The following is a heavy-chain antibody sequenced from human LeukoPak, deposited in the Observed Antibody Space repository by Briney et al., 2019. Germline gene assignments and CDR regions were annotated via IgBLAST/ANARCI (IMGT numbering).Heavy chain of an antibody. D-gene: IGHD3-22*01. V-gene: IGHV4-59*12. CDR1: GGSISSYY. Sequence: SETLSLTCTVSGGSISSYYWSWIRQPPGKGLEWIGYIYYSGSTNYNPSLKSRVTISVDTSKNQFSLKLSSVTAADTAVYYCARGLTYYYDSSGYCYFDYWGQGTLVTVSS. CDR3: ARGLTYYYDSSGYCYFDY. J-gene: IGHJ4*02. CDR2: IYYSGST.